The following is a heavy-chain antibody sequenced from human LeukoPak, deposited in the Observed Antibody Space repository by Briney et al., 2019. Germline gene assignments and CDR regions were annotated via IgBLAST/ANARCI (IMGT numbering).Heavy chain of an antibody. CDR2: MYYSGST. D-gene: IGHD6-13*01. J-gene: IGHJ4*02. CDR1: GASISSSSYY. CDR3: ARGPGLRQLVYFDY. Sequence: SETLSLTCTVSGASISSSSYYWGWLRQPPGKGLEWIGSMYYSGSTYYNPSLKSRVTISVDTSKNQFSLKLSSVTAADTAVYYCARGPGLRQLVYFDYWGQGTLVTVSS. V-gene: IGHV4-39*01.